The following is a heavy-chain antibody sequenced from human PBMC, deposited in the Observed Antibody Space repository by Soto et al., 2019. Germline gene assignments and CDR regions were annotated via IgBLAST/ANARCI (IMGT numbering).Heavy chain of an antibody. CDR1: GFTFSSYS. CDR2: ISGSGVST. CDR3: AKGMAARPYYSCMDV. V-gene: IGHV3-23*01. J-gene: IGHJ6*02. D-gene: IGHD6-6*01. Sequence: PGGSLRLSCAASGFTFSSYSISWVRQAPWKELEWVSAISGSGVSTYYADSVKGRFTISRDSSKNTLYLKMNSLRAENTAVYYCAKGMAARPYYSCMDVGGQGP.